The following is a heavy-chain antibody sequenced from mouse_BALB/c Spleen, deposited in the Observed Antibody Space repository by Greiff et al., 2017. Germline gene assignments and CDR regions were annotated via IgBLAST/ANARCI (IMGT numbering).Heavy chain of an antibody. CDR2: INPYNGAT. V-gene: IGHV1-31*01. D-gene: IGHD2-10*01. J-gene: IGHJ4*01. CDR3: GPSYGKGGIAMDY. Sequence: EVQLQQSGPELVKPGASVKISCKASGYSFTGYYMHWVKQSHVKSLEWIGRINPYNGATSYNQNFKDKASLTVDKSSSTAYMELHSLTSEDSAVYYCGPSYGKGGIAMDYWGQGTSVTVSS. CDR1: GYSFTGYY.